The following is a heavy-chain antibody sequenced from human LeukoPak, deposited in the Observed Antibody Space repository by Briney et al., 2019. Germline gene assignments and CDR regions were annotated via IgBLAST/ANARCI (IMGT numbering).Heavy chain of an antibody. Sequence: GGSLRLSCAASGFTFSSYGMNWVRQAPGKGLEWVSFISSSSSYIYYADSVKGRFTISRDNAKNSLYLQMNSLRAEDTAVYYCARRMGATRRVQYFQHWGQGTLVTVSS. CDR3: ARRMGATRRVQYFQH. J-gene: IGHJ1*01. D-gene: IGHD1-26*01. CDR1: GFTFSSYG. V-gene: IGHV3-21*01. CDR2: ISSSSSYI.